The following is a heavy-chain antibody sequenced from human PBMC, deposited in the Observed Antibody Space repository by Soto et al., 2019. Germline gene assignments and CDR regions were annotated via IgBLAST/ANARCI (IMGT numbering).Heavy chain of an antibody. CDR1: GFTFDEYA. D-gene: IGHD3-22*01. Sequence: GGSLRLSCAASGFTFDEYALTWVRQAPGKGLEWVAGINWNGGSKGYADYVKGRFTISSDNAKSSLYLQMNNLRAEDTAFYFCARATQSYYDTSGYYSYVHWGQGAQVTVSS. CDR2: INWNGGSK. J-gene: IGHJ4*02. CDR3: ARATQSYYDTSGYYSYVH. V-gene: IGHV3-20*04.